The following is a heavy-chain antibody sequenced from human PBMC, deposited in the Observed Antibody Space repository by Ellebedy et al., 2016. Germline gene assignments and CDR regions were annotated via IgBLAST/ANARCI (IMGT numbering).Heavy chain of an antibody. CDR1: GFTFSSSS. Sequence: GGPLRLSCAASGFTFSSSSMNWVRQAPGKGLEWVSSISSSSSYIYYADSMKGRFTISRDNAKNSLYLHMNSLRAEDTAVYYCARVAYYYDSSGSYYYYFDYWGQGTLVTVSS. D-gene: IGHD3-22*01. J-gene: IGHJ4*02. V-gene: IGHV3-21*01. CDR2: ISSSSSYI. CDR3: ARVAYYYDSSGSYYYYFDY.